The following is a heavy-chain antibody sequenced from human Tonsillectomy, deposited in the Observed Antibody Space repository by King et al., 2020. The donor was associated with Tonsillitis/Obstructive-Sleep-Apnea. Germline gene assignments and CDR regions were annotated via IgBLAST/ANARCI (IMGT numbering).Heavy chain of an antibody. J-gene: IGHJ6*02. CDR1: GYSFSTYW. CDR3: ARHRRDGYNVKRPYYYYVMDV. D-gene: IGHD5-24*01. CDR2: IYPGDSDT. V-gene: IGHV5-51*01. Sequence: VQLVQSGAEVKKPGESLKISCKGSGYSFSTYWNGWVRQMPGKGLEWMGIIYPGDSDTRYSPSFQGQVTISADKSISTAYLQWSSLKASDTAMYYCARHRRDGYNVKRPYYYYVMDVWGQGTAVTVSS.